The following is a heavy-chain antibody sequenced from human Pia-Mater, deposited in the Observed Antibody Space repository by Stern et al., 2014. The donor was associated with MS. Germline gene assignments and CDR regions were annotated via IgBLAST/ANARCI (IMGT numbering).Heavy chain of an antibody. D-gene: IGHD6-13*01. V-gene: IGHV1-2*06. CDR3: ARSAIEIAAPGHFDY. CDR2: IHPHSGGT. CDR1: GYTFTGYF. Sequence: QMQLVQSGAEVKKPGASVKVSCKASGYTFTGYFMHWVRQAPGQGLEWTGRIHPHSGGTEYAQKFQGRVTMTRDTSISTAYMELSRLRSDDKAVYYCARSAIEIAAPGHFDYWGQGTLVTVSS. J-gene: IGHJ4*02.